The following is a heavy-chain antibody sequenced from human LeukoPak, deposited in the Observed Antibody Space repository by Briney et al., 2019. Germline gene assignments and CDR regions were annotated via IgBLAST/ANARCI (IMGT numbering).Heavy chain of an antibody. CDR3: ARDIPSGYDYSNYREEAFDI. Sequence: ASVKVSCKASGGTFSSYAISWVRQAPGQGLEWMGGIILIFGTANYAQKFHGRVTITADESTSTAYMELSSLRSEDTAVYYCARDIPSGYDYSNYREEAFDIWGQGTMVTVSS. V-gene: IGHV1-69*01. CDR1: GGTFSSYA. D-gene: IGHD4-11*01. CDR2: IILIFGTA. J-gene: IGHJ3*02.